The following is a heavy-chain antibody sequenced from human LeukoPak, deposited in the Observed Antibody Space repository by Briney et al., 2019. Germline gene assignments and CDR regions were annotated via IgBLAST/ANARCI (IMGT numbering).Heavy chain of an antibody. CDR3: ARVGLRNCTNGVCYDYYFDY. CDR1: GYTFTGYY. J-gene: IGHJ4*02. Sequence: GASVKVSCKASGYTFTGYYMHWVRQAPGQGLEWMGWINPNSGGTSYAQKFQGRVTMTRDTSISTAYMELSRLRSDDTAVYYCARVGLRNCTNGVCYDYYFDYWGQGTLVTVSS. CDR2: INPNSGGT. V-gene: IGHV1-2*02. D-gene: IGHD2-8*01.